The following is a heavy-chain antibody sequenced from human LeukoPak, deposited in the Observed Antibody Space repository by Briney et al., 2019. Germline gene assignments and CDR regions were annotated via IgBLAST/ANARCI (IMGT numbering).Heavy chain of an antibody. Sequence: PGGSLRLSCVASGFTFSSFGMHWVRQAPGKGLEWVTFIRYDGSNKYYADSVKGRFTISRDNSKNTLYLQMNSLRAEDTAVYYCAMGEIGYCSSTSCERGDYWGQGTLVTVSS. CDR1: GFTFSSFG. CDR2: IRYDGSNK. CDR3: AMGEIGYCSSTSCERGDY. D-gene: IGHD2-2*01. V-gene: IGHV3-30*02. J-gene: IGHJ4*02.